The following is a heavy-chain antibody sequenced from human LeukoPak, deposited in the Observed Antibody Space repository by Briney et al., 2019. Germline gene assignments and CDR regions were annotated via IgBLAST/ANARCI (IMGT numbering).Heavy chain of an antibody. CDR3: ARVRGNHIVVVPAAIGGWFDP. V-gene: IGHV1-69*13. Sequence: SVKVSCKASGGTFSSYAISWVRQAPGQGLEWMGGIIPIFGTANYAQKFQGRVTIAADESTSTAYMELSSLRSEDTAVYYCARVRGNHIVVVPAAIGGWFDPWGQGTLVTVSS. CDR2: IIPIFGTA. D-gene: IGHD2-2*02. J-gene: IGHJ5*02. CDR1: GGTFSSYA.